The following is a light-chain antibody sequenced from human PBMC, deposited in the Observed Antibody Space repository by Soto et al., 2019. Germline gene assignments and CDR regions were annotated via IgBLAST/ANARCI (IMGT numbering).Light chain of an antibody. CDR1: SSDVGGYNY. CDR3: ISYTGSSTPYV. Sequence: QSALTQPASLSGSPGQSITISCTGTSSDVGGYNYVSWYQQYPGKAPKLMIHDVSNRPSGVSNRFSGSKSGNTASLTISGLQAEDEADYFCISYTGSSTPYVFGTGTKVTVL. V-gene: IGLV2-14*01. CDR2: DVS. J-gene: IGLJ1*01.